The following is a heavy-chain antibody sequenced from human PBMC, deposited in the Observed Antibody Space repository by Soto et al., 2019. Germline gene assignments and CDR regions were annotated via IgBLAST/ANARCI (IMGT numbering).Heavy chain of an antibody. J-gene: IGHJ4*02. CDR1: GFTFSGFT. V-gene: IGHV3-48*02. Sequence: EVQLVESGGGLVQPGGSLRLSCAASGFTFSGFTMNWVRQAPGRGLEWISYISRGGETIYYADSVKGRFTISRDNAGNSLYLQMNSLRDEDTAVYYCASRNLACCSGTDCLYYFDYWGQGTLVTVSS. CDR3: ASRNLACCSGTDCLYYFDY. D-gene: IGHD2-2*01. CDR2: ISRGGETI.